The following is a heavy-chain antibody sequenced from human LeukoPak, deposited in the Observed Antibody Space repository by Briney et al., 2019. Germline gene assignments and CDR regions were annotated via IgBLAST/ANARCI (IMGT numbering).Heavy chain of an antibody. CDR3: ARGNSVRDEAWWFSP. CDR2: ISPSGAST. CDR1: GYTFTSYY. V-gene: IGHV1-46*01. J-gene: IGHJ5*02. Sequence: ASVKVSCKASGYTFTSYYMHWVRQAPGQGPEWMGVISPSGASTTYAQTFQGRVTLTRDMSTSTDYLELSSLRSEDTAVYYCARGNSVRDEAWWFSPWGQGTLVTVSS. D-gene: IGHD5-24*01.